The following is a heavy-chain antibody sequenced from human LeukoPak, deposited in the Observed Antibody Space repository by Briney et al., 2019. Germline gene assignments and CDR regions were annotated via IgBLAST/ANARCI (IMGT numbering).Heavy chain of an antibody. CDR3: ARLANYYDSSGDGFDI. Sequence: GGSLRLSCAASGFTFSSYSMNWVRQAPGKGLEWVSSISSSSSYIYYADSVKGRFTISRDNAKNSLYLQMNSLRAEDTAVYYCARLANYYDSSGDGFDIWGQGTMVTVS. D-gene: IGHD3-22*01. V-gene: IGHV3-21*01. J-gene: IGHJ3*02. CDR1: GFTFSSYS. CDR2: ISSSSSYI.